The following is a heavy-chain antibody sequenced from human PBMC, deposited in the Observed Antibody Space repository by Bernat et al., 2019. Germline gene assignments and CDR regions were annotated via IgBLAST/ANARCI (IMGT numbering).Heavy chain of an antibody. D-gene: IGHD2-15*01. CDR2: IAYDGSNK. J-gene: IGHJ2*01. CDR1: GFTFSSYA. Sequence: QVQLVESGGGVVQPGRSLRLSCAASGFTFSSYAMHWVRQAPGKGLEWVAVIAYDGSNKYYADSVTGRFTISRDNSKNTLYLPMNSLRAEDTAVYYCARGVYCSGGSCYSRTLLSWYFDLWGRGTLVTVSS. CDR3: ARGVYCSGGSCYSRTLLSWYFDL. V-gene: IGHV3-30-3*01.